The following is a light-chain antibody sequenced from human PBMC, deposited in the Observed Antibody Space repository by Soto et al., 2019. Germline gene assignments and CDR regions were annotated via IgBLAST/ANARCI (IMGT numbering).Light chain of an antibody. CDR2: DAS. Sequence: AIQLTQSPSSLSASVGDRVTITCRASQGISSALAWYQQKPGKAPKLLIYDASSLESGVPSRFSGSGSGTDFTITISSLPPEDFATYYCQQFNNYPPYTFGQGTKLEIK. J-gene: IGKJ2*01. V-gene: IGKV1D-13*01. CDR3: QQFNNYPPYT. CDR1: QGISSA.